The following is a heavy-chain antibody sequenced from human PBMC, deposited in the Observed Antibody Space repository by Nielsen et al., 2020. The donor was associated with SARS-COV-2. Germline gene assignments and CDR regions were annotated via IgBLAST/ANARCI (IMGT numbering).Heavy chain of an antibody. Sequence: GESLKISCATSGFTFSTYAMSWVRQAPGKGLEWVANIKPDGSEKYYVDSVRGRFTISRDNAKNSVYLQMNSLRAEDTAVYHCVRDEVEMATTPGFDSWGQGTLVTVSS. CDR3: VRDEVEMATTPGFDS. CDR2: IKPDGSEK. V-gene: IGHV3-7*01. D-gene: IGHD5-24*01. J-gene: IGHJ4*02. CDR1: GFTFSTYA.